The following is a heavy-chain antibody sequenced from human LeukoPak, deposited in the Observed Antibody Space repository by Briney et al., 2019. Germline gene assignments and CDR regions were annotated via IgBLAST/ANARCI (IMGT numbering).Heavy chain of an antibody. V-gene: IGHV4-31*03. CDR1: GGSISSGGYN. D-gene: IGHD6-13*01. Sequence: SETLSLTCSVSGGSISSGGYNWSWIHQLPGKGLEWIGYIFFSGSTNYNPSLKSRVTISLDTSKTQFSLSLSSVTDADTAMYYCARESLATTGSSDMKNAFDIWGHGTMVTVSS. J-gene: IGHJ3*02. CDR2: IFFSGST. CDR3: ARESLATTGSSDMKNAFDI.